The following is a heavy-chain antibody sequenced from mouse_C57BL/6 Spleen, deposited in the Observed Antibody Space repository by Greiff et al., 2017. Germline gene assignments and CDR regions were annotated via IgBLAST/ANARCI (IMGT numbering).Heavy chain of an antibody. J-gene: IGHJ4*01. CDR2: INPNNGGT. Sequence: VQLQQSGPELVKPGASVKISCKASGYTFTDYYMNWVKQSHGKSLEWIGDINPNNGGTSYNQKFKGKATLTVDKSSSTAYMELRSLTSEDSAVYYCARGGLRRAMDDWGQGTSVTVSS. D-gene: IGHD2-4*01. CDR1: GYTFTDYY. V-gene: IGHV1-26*01. CDR3: ARGGLRRAMDD.